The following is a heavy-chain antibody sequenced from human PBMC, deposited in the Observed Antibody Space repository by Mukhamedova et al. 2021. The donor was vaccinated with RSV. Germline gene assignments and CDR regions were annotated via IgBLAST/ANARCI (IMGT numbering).Heavy chain of an antibody. D-gene: IGHD6-19*01. CDR3: ARDCAAVGLYYFDY. J-gene: IGHJ4*02. CDR2: IYHSGST. V-gene: IGHV4-38-2*02. Sequence: GSIYHSGSTYYNPSLKSRVTISVDTSKNQFSLKLSSVTAADTAVYYCARDCAAVGLYYFDYWGQGTLVTVSS.